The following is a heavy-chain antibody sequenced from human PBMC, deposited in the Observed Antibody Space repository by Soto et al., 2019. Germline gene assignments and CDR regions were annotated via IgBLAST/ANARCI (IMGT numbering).Heavy chain of an antibody. J-gene: IGHJ3*02. CDR2: INPSGGST. Sequence: QVQLVQSGAEVKKPGASVKVSCKASGYTFTSYYMHWVRQPPGQGLEWMGIINPSGGSTSYAQKFQGRVTMTRDTSTSTVYRELSRLRSEDTAVYYCARIVVVAATRAFVIWGQGTMVTVSS. V-gene: IGHV1-46*03. CDR1: GYTFTSYY. D-gene: IGHD2-15*01. CDR3: ARIVVVAATRAFVI.